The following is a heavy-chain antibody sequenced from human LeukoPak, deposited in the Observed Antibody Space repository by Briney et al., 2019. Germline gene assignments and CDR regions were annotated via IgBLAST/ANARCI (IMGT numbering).Heavy chain of an antibody. Sequence: PSETLSLTCSVSGASLSGGTYYWGWIRQPPGTGLEWIGSIYYTGSTYDNPSLKSRVTISVDTSKNQFSLKLSSVTAADTAVYYCARRGGSGRAFDYWGQGTLVTVSS. CDR2: IYYTGST. CDR1: GASLSGGTYY. V-gene: IGHV4-39*01. CDR3: ARRGGSGRAFDY. J-gene: IGHJ4*02. D-gene: IGHD1-26*01.